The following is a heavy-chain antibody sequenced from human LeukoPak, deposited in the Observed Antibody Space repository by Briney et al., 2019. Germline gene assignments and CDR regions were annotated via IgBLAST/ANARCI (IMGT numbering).Heavy chain of an antibody. D-gene: IGHD6-19*01. Sequence: ASVKVSCKASGGAFSSYAISWVRQAPGQGLEWMGGIIPIFGTANYAQKFQGRVTITADESTSTAYMELSSLRSEGTAVYYCARVPTGQWLVPTDYYYYYYMDVWGKGTTVTVSS. V-gene: IGHV1-69*13. CDR3: ARVPTGQWLVPTDYYYYYYMDV. J-gene: IGHJ6*03. CDR2: IIPIFGTA. CDR1: GGAFSSYA.